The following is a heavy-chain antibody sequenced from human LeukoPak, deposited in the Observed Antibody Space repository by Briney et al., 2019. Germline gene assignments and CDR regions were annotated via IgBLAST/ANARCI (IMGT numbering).Heavy chain of an antibody. J-gene: IGHJ4*02. V-gene: IGHV1-18*01. CDR2: LSAYNGNI. CDR1: GYTFTSYG. CDR3: ARVGFRGAYLYYFDY. Sequence: GASVKVSCKASGYTFTSYGVSWVRQAPGQGLEWMGWLSAYNGNINNAQKLQGRVTMTTDTSTSTAYMELRSLRSDDTAVYYCARVGFRGAYLYYFDYWGQGTLVTVSS. D-gene: IGHD3-10*01.